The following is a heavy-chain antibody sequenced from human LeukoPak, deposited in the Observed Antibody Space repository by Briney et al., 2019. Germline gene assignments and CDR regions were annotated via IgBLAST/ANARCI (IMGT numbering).Heavy chain of an antibody. D-gene: IGHD3-10*01. V-gene: IGHV4-59*01. CDR1: GGSISSYY. CDR2: VYNSGRT. CDR3: ARGHYYGSGSYAEGALDI. J-gene: IGHJ3*02. Sequence: PSETLSLTCSVSGGSISSYYWSWVRQPPGKGLEWIGYVYNSGRTNYNPSLKSRVTIEVDTSKNQFSVKLSSVIAADTAMYYCARGHYYGSGSYAEGALDIWGQGTKVIVSS.